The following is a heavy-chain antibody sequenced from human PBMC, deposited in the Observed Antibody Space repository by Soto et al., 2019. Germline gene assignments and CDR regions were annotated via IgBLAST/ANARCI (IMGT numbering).Heavy chain of an antibody. CDR2: ITFPGAST. V-gene: IGHV3-23*01. CDR1: EFSFDDYP. CDR3: AKASVWYPYFDS. D-gene: IGHD6-13*01. J-gene: IGHJ4*02. Sequence: EAQLLESGGALVQPGGSLRLSCAASEFSFDDYPMSWFRQAPGKELEWVSSITFPGASTYYADSVKARFTISRDNSKDTLYLQMNNLRAEDTAIYYCAKASVWYPYFDSWGQGTLVTVSS.